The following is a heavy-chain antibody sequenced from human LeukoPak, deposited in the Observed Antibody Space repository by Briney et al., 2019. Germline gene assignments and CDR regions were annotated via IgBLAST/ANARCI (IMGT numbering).Heavy chain of an antibody. CDR2: IVVGSGNT. J-gene: IGHJ5*02. V-gene: IGHV1-58*02. D-gene: IGHD4-17*01. Sequence: TSVKVSCKASGFTFTSSAMQWVRQARGQRLEWIGWIVVGSGNTNYAQKFRERVTITRDMSTSTAYMELSSLRSEDTAVYYCARLKVTTLPFWFDPWGQGTLVTVSS. CDR3: ARLKVTTLPFWFDP. CDR1: GFTFTSSA.